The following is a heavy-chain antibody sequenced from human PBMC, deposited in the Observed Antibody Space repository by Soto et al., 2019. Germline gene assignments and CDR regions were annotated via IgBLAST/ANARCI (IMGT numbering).Heavy chain of an antibody. Sequence: EVQMLESGGGLVQPGGSLRLFCAASGFTFSSYAMSWVRQAPGKGLEWVSAISGSGGSTYYADSVKGRFTISRDNSTNTLSLQMNSLRAEDTAVYYCAKAPNVLLWFVGNGEWFDPWGQGTLVTVSS. J-gene: IGHJ5*02. D-gene: IGHD3-10*01. V-gene: IGHV3-23*01. CDR3: AKAPNVLLWFVGNGEWFDP. CDR1: GFTFSSYA. CDR2: ISGSGGST.